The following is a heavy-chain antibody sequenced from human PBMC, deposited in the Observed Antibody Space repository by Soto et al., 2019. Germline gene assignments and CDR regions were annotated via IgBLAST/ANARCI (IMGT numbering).Heavy chain of an antibody. V-gene: IGHV4-31*03. D-gene: IGHD3-3*01. CDR1: GGSISSGGYY. CDR3: ARDGVPEYYDFWSGYPNPTLGMDV. CDR2: IYYSGST. Sequence: SETLSLTCTVSGGSISSGGYYWSWIRQHPGKGLEWIGYIYYSGSTYYNPSLKSRVTISVDTSKNQFSLKLSSVTAADTAVYYCARDGVPEYYDFWSGYPNPTLGMDVWGQGTTVTVSS. J-gene: IGHJ6*02.